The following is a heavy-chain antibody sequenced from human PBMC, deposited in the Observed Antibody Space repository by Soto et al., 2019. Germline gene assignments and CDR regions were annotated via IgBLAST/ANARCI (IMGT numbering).Heavy chain of an antibody. Sequence: QVQLVQSGAEVKKPGSSVKVSCKASGGTFSSYAISWVRQAPGQGLEWMGGIIPIFGTANYAQKFQGRVTITADESTSTAYMGLSSLRSEDTAVYYCARVGAAAGTPEYYYGMDVWGQGTTVTVSS. J-gene: IGHJ6*02. CDR2: IIPIFGTA. CDR1: GGTFSSYA. CDR3: ARVGAAAGTPEYYYGMDV. D-gene: IGHD6-13*01. V-gene: IGHV1-69*12.